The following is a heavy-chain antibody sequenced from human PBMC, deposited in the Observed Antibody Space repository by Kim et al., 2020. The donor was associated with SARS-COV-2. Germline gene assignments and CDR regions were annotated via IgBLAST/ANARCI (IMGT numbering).Heavy chain of an antibody. V-gene: IGHV3-21*01. CDR2: I. Sequence: IYYADSVKGRFTISRDNAKNSLYLQMNSLRAEDTAVYYCARDRTYYRMGYWGQGTLVTVSS. J-gene: IGHJ4*02. CDR3: ARDRTYYRMGY. D-gene: IGHD3-10*01.